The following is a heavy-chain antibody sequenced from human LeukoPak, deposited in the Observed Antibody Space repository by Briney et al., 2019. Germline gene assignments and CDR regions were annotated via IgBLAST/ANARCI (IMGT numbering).Heavy chain of an antibody. CDR1: GGSISSSSYY. CDR2: IYYSGST. D-gene: IGHD5-12*01. J-gene: IGHJ4*02. V-gene: IGHV4-39*01. CDR3: ARNGPLGYGDY. Sequence: SETLSLTCTVSGGSISSSSYYWGWIRQPPGKGPEWIGSIYYSGSTYYNPSLKSRVTISVDTSKNQFSLKLSSVTAADTAVYYCARNGPLGYGDYWGQGTLVTVSS.